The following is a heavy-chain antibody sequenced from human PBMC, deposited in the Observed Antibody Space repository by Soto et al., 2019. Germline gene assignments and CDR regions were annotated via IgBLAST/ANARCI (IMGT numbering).Heavy chain of an antibody. CDR2: ISYDGRNK. Sequence: PGGSLRLSCAASGFTFSSYAMHWVRQAPGKGLEWVAVISYDGRNKYYADSVKGRFTISRDNSTNTLYQQMNSLRAEDTAVYYYARVIHPYGDDDAVDIWRQGTRVTVSS. J-gene: IGHJ3*02. CDR3: ARVIHPYGDDDAVDI. V-gene: IGHV3-30-3*01. CDR1: GFTFSSYA. D-gene: IGHD3-10*01.